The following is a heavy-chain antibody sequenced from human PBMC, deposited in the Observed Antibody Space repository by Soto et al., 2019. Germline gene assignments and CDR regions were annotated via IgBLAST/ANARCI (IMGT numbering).Heavy chain of an antibody. V-gene: IGHV3-53*01. CDR2: IYSGGST. CDR1: GFTVSSNY. D-gene: IGHD1-1*01. Sequence: EVQLVESGGGLIQPGGSLKLSCAASGFTVSSNYMSWVRQAPGKGLECVSLIYSGGSTYYADSVKGRFTISRDNYKNTRYLQINSLRAEDTAVYYCAREGSGVQRYWGQGTLVTVSS. J-gene: IGHJ4*02. CDR3: AREGSGVQRY.